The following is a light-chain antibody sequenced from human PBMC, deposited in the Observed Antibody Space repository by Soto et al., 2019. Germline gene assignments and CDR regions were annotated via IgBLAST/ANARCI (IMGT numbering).Light chain of an antibody. Sequence: EIVLTQSPDTLSLCPGETATLSCRASQSVYNRYLAWYQQKPGQAPRLLIYGASFRDPGTPDRFSGSGSGSDFTLTISRLEPEDFGVYYCQQYSGSLPYTFGQGTKLEIK. CDR3: QQYSGSLPYT. V-gene: IGKV3-20*01. J-gene: IGKJ2*01. CDR1: QSVYNRY. CDR2: GAS.